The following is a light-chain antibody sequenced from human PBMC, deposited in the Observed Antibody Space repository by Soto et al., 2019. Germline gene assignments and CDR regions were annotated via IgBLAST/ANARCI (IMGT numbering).Light chain of an antibody. Sequence: QSVLTQPASASGSPGQSITISCTGASSDVGGSDYVSWYQQHPGKAPKLMIYEVSNRPSGVSNRLSGSKSGNSASLTISWLQAEDEADYYCSSYTSSTFYVFGTGTKLTVL. V-gene: IGLV2-14*01. CDR1: SSDVGGSDY. CDR3: SSYTSSTFYV. J-gene: IGLJ1*01. CDR2: EVS.